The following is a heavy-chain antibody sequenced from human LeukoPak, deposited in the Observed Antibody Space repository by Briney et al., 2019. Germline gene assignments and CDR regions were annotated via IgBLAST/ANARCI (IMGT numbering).Heavy chain of an antibody. CDR3: ARQREWESPFDS. Sequence: PSDPLSLTCTVSSGSIGSYYWSWIRQPPGKGLEWIGYTYYSGSTSYNPSLKSRVTISVDTSKNQFSLKLRSVTAADTAVYYCARQREWESPFDSWGQGTLVTVSS. CDR2: TYYSGST. V-gene: IGHV4-59*08. D-gene: IGHD1-26*01. J-gene: IGHJ4*02. CDR1: SGSIGSYY.